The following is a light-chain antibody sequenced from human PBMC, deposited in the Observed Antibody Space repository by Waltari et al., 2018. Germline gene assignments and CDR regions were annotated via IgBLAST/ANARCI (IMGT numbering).Light chain of an antibody. CDR2: DDN. CDR3: GTWDTSLSAGV. Sequence: QSVLTQPPSVSAAPGQKVTISCSGGSSNLGNNFVSWSQQLPGTAPKPLIYDDNKRPSGIPDRFSGSKSGTSATLGITGLQTGDEADYYCGTWDTSLSAGVFGGGTKLTVL. CDR1: SSNLGNNF. J-gene: IGLJ3*02. V-gene: IGLV1-51*01.